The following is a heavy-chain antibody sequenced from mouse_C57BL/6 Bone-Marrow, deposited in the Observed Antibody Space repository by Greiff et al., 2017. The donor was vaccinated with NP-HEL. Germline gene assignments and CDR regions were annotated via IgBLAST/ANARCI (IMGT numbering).Heavy chain of an antibody. CDR3: ARGVLWVRRRDYYAMDY. V-gene: IGHV1-64*01. CDR2: IHPNSGST. J-gene: IGHJ4*01. CDR1: GYTFTSYW. Sequence: QVQLKQPGAELVKPGASVKLSCKASGYTFTSYWMHWVKQRPGQGLEWIGMIHPNSGSTNYNEKFKSKATLTVDKSSSTAYMQLSSLTSEDSAVNYCARGVLWVRRRDYYAMDYWGQGTSVTVSS. D-gene: IGHD2-14*01.